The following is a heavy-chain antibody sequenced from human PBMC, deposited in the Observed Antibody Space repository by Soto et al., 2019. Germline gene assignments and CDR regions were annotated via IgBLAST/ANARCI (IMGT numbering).Heavy chain of an antibody. D-gene: IGHD4-17*01. Sequence: QVQLVQSGAEVKKPGSSVKVSCKASGGTFSSYAISWVRQAPGQGLEWMGGIIPIFGTANYAQKFQGRVTSTADESTSTAYMELSSLRSEDTAVYYCARSIEYGDYGGRDYYGMDVWGQGTTVTVSS. J-gene: IGHJ6*02. V-gene: IGHV1-69*12. CDR2: IIPIFGTA. CDR3: ARSIEYGDYGGRDYYGMDV. CDR1: GGTFSSYA.